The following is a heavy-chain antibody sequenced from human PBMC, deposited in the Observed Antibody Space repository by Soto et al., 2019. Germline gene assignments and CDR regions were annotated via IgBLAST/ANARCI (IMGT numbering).Heavy chain of an antibody. CDR3: AKASGWFGDFDY. D-gene: IGHD3-10*01. Sequence: EVQLLESGGGLVQPGGSLRLSCAASGFTFSSYAISWVRQAPGKGLEWVSAISGSGGSTDYADSVKGRFTISRDNSKNTLYLQMNSLRAEDTAVYYCAKASGWFGDFDYWGQGTMVTVSS. V-gene: IGHV3-23*01. J-gene: IGHJ4*02. CDR2: ISGSGGST. CDR1: GFTFSSYA.